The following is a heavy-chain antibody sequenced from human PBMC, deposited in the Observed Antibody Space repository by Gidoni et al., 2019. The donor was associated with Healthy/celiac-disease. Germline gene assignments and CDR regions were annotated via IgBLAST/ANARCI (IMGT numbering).Heavy chain of an antibody. V-gene: IGHV1-18*01. D-gene: IGHD6-13*01. J-gene: IGHJ6*03. CDR1: GYTFTSYG. CDR3: ARVIEGEQQLLRRYYYYYYYMDV. Sequence: QVQLVQSGAEVKKPGASVKVSCKASGYTFTSYGISWVRQAPGQGLEWMGWISAYNGNTNYAQKLQGRVTMTTDTSTSTAYMELRSLRSDDTAVYYCARVIEGEQQLLRRYYYYYYYMDVWGKGTTVTVSS. CDR2: ISAYNGNT.